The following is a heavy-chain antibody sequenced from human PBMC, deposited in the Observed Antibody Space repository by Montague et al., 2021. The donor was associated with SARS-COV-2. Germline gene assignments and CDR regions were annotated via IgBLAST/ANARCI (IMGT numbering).Heavy chain of an antibody. D-gene: IGHD3-9*01. Sequence: SETLSLTCTVSSGSVISDTYFWSWIRQPPGKGLEWIAYIYDSDTTNNNPSFWSRVSMSSDRSKNQFSLKLTSVTPADTAVYYCVRAANILSGFYNHPFEYWGQGILVTVSS. V-gene: IGHV4-61*01. CDR2: IYDSDTT. CDR1: SGSVISDTYF. J-gene: IGHJ4*02. CDR3: VRAANILSGFYNHPFEY.